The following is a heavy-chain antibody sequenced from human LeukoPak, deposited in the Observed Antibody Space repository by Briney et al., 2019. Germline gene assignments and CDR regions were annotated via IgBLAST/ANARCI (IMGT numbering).Heavy chain of an antibody. V-gene: IGHV1-2*04. D-gene: IGHD3-22*01. J-gene: IGHJ5*02. CDR3: ARAELTYYYYDSSGHTPNWFDP. Sequence: GASVKVSCKASGYTFTGYYMHWVRQAPGQGLEWMGWINPNSGGTNYAQKFQGWVTMTRDTSISTAYMELSRPRSDDTAVYYCARAELTYYYYDSSGHTPNWFDPWGQGTLVTVSS. CDR1: GYTFTGYY. CDR2: INPNSGGT.